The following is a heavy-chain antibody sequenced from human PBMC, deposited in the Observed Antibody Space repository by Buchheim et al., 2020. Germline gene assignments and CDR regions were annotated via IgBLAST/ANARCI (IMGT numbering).Heavy chain of an antibody. Sequence: QVQLQQWGAGLLKPSETLSLTCAVYGGSFSGYYWSWIRQPPGKGLEWIGEINHSGSTNYNPSLKSRVTISVDTSKNHFSLKLSSVTAADTAVYYCARDSPYLVAPDYYFDYWGQGTL. CDR1: GGSFSGYY. D-gene: IGHD2-8*02. CDR2: INHSGST. V-gene: IGHV4-34*01. CDR3: ARDSPYLVAPDYYFDY. J-gene: IGHJ4*02.